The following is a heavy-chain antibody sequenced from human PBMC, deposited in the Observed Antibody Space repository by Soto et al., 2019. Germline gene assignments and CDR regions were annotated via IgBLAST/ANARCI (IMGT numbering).Heavy chain of an antibody. Sequence: QVQLVQSGAEVKKPGASVKVSCTASGNTFTNFGVTWVRQAPGQGLEWMGWISAYTDDPNYAQKFQGRVTMTIDTSTSTDYLDLRSLTSDDTAVYYCARVIPGAEAWFDPWGQGTLVTVSS. CDR1: GNTFTNFG. CDR3: ARVIPGAEAWFDP. D-gene: IGHD2-2*01. J-gene: IGHJ5*02. CDR2: ISAYTDDP. V-gene: IGHV1-18*01.